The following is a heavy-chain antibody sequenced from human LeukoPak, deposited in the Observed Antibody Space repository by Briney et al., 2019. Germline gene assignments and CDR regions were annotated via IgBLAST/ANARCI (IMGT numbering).Heavy chain of an antibody. CDR3: ARITMVRGVIHFDY. Sequence: GGSLRLSCAASGFTFSSYSMNWVRQAPGKGLEWVSYISSSSSTIYYADSVKGRFTISRDNAKNSLYLQMNSLRDEDTAVYYCARITMVRGVIHFDYWGQGTLVTVSS. CDR2: ISSSSSTI. J-gene: IGHJ4*02. D-gene: IGHD3-10*01. V-gene: IGHV3-48*02. CDR1: GFTFSSYS.